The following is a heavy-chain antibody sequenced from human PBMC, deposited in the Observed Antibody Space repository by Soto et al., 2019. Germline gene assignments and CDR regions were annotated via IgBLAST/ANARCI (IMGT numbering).Heavy chain of an antibody. CDR3: ARDRVGQWLVNYWFDP. V-gene: IGHV1-3*01. CDR1: GYTFTSYA. Sequence: ALVKVSCKASGYTFTSYAMHWVRQAPGQRLEWMGWINAGNGNTKYSQKFQGRVTITRDTSASTAYMELSSLRSEDTAVYYCARDRVGQWLVNYWFDPWGQGTLVTVSS. D-gene: IGHD6-19*01. CDR2: INAGNGNT. J-gene: IGHJ5*02.